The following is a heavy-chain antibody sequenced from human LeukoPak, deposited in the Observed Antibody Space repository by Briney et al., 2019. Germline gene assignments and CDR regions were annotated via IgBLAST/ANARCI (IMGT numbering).Heavy chain of an antibody. CDR2: IWYDGSNK. J-gene: IGHJ4*02. Sequence: GGSLRLSCAASGFTFSSYGMHWVRQAPGKGLEWVAFIWYDGSNKYYADSVKGRFTISRDNSKNTLYLQMNSLRAEDTAVYYCARSKGDIVATIDYWGQGTLVTVSS. V-gene: IGHV3-30*02. CDR1: GFTFSSYG. D-gene: IGHD5-12*01. CDR3: ARSKGDIVATIDY.